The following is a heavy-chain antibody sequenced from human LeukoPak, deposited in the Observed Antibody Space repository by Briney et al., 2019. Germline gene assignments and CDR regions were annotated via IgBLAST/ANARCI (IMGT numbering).Heavy chain of an antibody. J-gene: IGHJ4*02. CDR1: GFTFSSYA. CDR2: IYSGGST. D-gene: IGHD5-18*01. V-gene: IGHV3-NL1*01. Sequence: GGSLRLSCAASGFTFSSYAMHWVRQAPGKGLEWVAVIYSGGSTYYADSVKGRFTISRDNSKNTLYLQMNSLRAEDTAVYYCAKDLEIQLWLGRLVDYWGQGTLVTVSS. CDR3: AKDLEIQLWLGRLVDY.